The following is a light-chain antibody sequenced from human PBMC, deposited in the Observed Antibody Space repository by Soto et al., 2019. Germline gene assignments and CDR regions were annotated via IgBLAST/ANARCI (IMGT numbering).Light chain of an antibody. V-gene: IGKV3-20*01. CDR1: QSVASSY. CDR3: HHFGSLPET. J-gene: IGKJ1*01. CDR2: SAS. Sequence: EVVLTQSPGTLSLSPGERVTLSCRASQSVASSYLAWYQQKPGRAPRLLFYSASSRATGIPDRFSCRGSGTDFTLTISRLEPEDFAVYYFHHFGSLPETFGQGTNVE.